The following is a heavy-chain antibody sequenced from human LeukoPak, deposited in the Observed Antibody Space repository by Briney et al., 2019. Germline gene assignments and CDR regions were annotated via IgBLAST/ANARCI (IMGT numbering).Heavy chain of an antibody. Sequence: SETLSLTCTVSGGSISRYYWNWIRQPPGKGLEWIGYIYYSGSTNYNPSLKRRVTISVDKSKNQFSLKLTSVTAADTAVYYCARGYYISSRFDYWGQGTLVTVSS. CDR3: ARGYYISSRFDY. D-gene: IGHD3-10*01. CDR2: IYYSGST. V-gene: IGHV4-59*01. J-gene: IGHJ4*02. CDR1: GGSISRYY.